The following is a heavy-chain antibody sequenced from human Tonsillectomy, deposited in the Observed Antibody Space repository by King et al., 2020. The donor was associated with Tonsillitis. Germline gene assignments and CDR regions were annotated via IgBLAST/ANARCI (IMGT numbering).Heavy chain of an antibody. CDR3: TTLRFLEWLDY. V-gene: IGHV3-15*01. CDR2: IKSKTDGGTT. D-gene: IGHD3-3*01. Sequence: QLVQSGGGLVKPGGSLRLSCAASVFTFSNDWMSWVRQAPGKGLEWVGRIKSKTDGGTTDYAAPVKGRFTISRDDSKNTLYLQMNSLKTEDTAVYYCTTLRFLEWLDYWGQGTLVTVSS. J-gene: IGHJ4*02. CDR1: VFTFSNDW.